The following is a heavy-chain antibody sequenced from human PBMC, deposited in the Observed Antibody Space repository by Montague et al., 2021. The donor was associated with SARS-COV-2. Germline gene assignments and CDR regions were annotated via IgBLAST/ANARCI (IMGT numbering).Heavy chain of an antibody. CDR3: ARLGDGVVPSPILGVGPYYSYYYMDV. D-gene: IGHD3-10*01. J-gene: IGHJ6*03. CDR2: IHHGGST. CDR1: GGSSSTYS. Sequence: SETLSLTCAVHGGSSSTYSWNWIRQPPGKGLEWIGEIHHGGSTNYNPSLKSQVTISADTSKNQFSLKLTSVAAADTAVYYCARLGDGVVPSPILGVGPYYSYYYMDVWGKGTTVTVSS. V-gene: IGHV4-34*01.